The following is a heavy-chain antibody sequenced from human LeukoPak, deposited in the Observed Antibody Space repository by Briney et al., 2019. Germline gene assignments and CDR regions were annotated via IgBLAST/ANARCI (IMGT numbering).Heavy chain of an antibody. J-gene: IGHJ5*02. CDR2: ISGSGGST. D-gene: IGHD3-10*01. CDR3: AAGSGSYYKATS. CDR1: GFTFSSYA. V-gene: IGHV3-23*01. Sequence: GGSLRLSCAASGFTFSSYAMSWVRQAPRKGLEWVSAISGSGGSTYYADSVKGRFTISRDNSKNTLYLQMNSLRVEDTAVYYCAAGSGSYYKATSWGQGTLVTVSS.